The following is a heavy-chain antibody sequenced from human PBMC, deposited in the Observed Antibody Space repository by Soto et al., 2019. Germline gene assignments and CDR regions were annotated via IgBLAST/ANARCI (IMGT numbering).Heavy chain of an antibody. CDR1: GGTFSTYA. V-gene: IGHV1-69*01. CDR3: APYLSHRGYSYGYVDY. D-gene: IGHD5-18*01. J-gene: IGHJ4*02. Sequence: QVQLVQSGAEVKKPGSSVKVSCKASGGTFSTYAISWVRQAPGQGLGWMGGIIPIYGTATYAQKFQGRVTITADESTSTAYMELSSLRSEDTAMYYCAPYLSHRGYSYGYVDYWGQGTVVTVSS. CDR2: IIPIYGTA.